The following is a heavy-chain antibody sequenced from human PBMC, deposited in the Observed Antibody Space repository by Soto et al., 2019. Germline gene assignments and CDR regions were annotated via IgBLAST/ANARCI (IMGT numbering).Heavy chain of an antibody. J-gene: IGHJ4*02. D-gene: IGHD6-19*01. Sequence: QVQLVQSGAEVKKPGASVKVSCKASGGTFKSFTFTWVRHAPGQGLEWMGGIIPIFETANYAKKFQDRVTITADASTSTVYMELSSLISADTAVYYCATKGVSGWFFDYWGQGTVVTVSS. V-gene: IGHV1-69*01. CDR1: GGTFKSFT. CDR2: IIPIFETA. CDR3: ATKGVSGWFFDY.